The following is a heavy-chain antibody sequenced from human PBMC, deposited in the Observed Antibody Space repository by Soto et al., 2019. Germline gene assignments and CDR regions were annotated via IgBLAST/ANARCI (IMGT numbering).Heavy chain of an antibody. CDR3: AKDRSGHGYDGMDV. Sequence: VQLVESGGGVVQPGRSLTLSCAAPEFTFSIYGMHWVRQAPGKGPEWVAVVSHDGRNKYYGDSVKGRFSVSREESKNTVFLQMNSLRVEDTAVYYCAKDRSGHGYDGMDVWGQGTMVTVSS. V-gene: IGHV3-30*18. CDR2: VSHDGRNK. J-gene: IGHJ6*02. CDR1: EFTFSIYG.